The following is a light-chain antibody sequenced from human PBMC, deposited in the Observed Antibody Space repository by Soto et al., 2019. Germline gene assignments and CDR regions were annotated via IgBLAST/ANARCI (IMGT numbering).Light chain of an antibody. Sequence: QSVLTQPASVSGSPGQSITISCTGTSSDVGGYNYVSWYQQHPGKAPKLMIYEVSNRPSGVSNRFSGSKSGNTASLTISGLQAGDEADYYCSSYTSSSTLYVFGTGTKSPS. CDR1: SSDVGGYNY. V-gene: IGLV2-14*01. CDR2: EVS. CDR3: SSYTSSSTLYV. J-gene: IGLJ1*01.